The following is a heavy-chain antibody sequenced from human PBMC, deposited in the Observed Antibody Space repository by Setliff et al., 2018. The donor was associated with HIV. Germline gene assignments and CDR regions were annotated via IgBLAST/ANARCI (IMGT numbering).Heavy chain of an antibody. D-gene: IGHD3-16*01. J-gene: IGHJ4*02. CDR3: ARRWTYYDLRGDY. Sequence: SETLSLTCTVSGYSISSGYYWGWIRQPPGKGLEWVASIYHSGSTYYNPSLRSRVTISVDTSKNQFSLKLSSVTAADTAVYYCARRWTYYDLRGDYWGQGTLVTVSS. CDR1: GYSISSGYY. V-gene: IGHV4-38-2*02. CDR2: IYHSGST.